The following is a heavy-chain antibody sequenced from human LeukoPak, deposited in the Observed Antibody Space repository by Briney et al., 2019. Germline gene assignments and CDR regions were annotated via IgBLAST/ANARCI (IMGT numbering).Heavy chain of an antibody. Sequence: GGSLRLSCAASGFTFNTHWMHWVRQAPGEGLVWVSRINTDGSGTTYADSVKGRFTISRDNAKNTVYLQMNSLRAEDTAVYYCARDRGHAYFFDYWGQGVPVTVSS. CDR3: ARDRGHAYFFDY. V-gene: IGHV3-74*01. CDR1: GFTFNTHW. D-gene: IGHD2-2*01. J-gene: IGHJ4*02. CDR2: INTDGSGT.